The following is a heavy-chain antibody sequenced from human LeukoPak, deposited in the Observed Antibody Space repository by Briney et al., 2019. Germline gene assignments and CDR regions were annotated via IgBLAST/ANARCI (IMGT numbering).Heavy chain of an antibody. Sequence: GGSLTLSCAASGFTFIDYDMHWVRHVIGKGLEWVSAIGIRGDTHYSGSVKGRFTISRENAESSLYLQLNSLRAEDTAVYYCARGGIQVSGIDEFDYWGQGTLVTVSS. CDR1: GFTFIDYD. J-gene: IGHJ4*02. V-gene: IGHV3-13*01. D-gene: IGHD6-19*01. CDR3: ARGGIQVSGIDEFDY. CDR2: IGIRGDT.